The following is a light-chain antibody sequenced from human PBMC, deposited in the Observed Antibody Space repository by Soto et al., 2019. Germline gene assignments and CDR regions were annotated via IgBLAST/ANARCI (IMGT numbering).Light chain of an antibody. CDR2: NTN. J-gene: IGLJ7*01. Sequence: QAVVTQEPSFSVSPGGTVTLTCGLRSGSVSTSYYPSWYQQTPGQAPRTLIYNTNTRSSGVPDRFSGSILGNTAALTITGAQADDESDYYCVLYMGSGISVFGGGTQLTVL. CDR3: VLYMGSGISV. CDR1: SGSVSTSYY. V-gene: IGLV8-61*01.